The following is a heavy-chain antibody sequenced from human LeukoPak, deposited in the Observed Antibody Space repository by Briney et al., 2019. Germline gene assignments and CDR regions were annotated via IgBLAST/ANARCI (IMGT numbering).Heavy chain of an antibody. D-gene: IGHD6-13*01. CDR3: AREPAAAGSAYDY. CDR1: GFTFSDYY. Sequence: AGGSLRLSCAASGFTFSDYYMSWIRQAPGKGLEWVSYISSSGSTIYYADSVKGRFTISRDNAKNSLYLQMNSLRAEDTAAYYCAREPAAAGSAYDYWGQGTLVTVSS. J-gene: IGHJ4*02. CDR2: ISSSGSTI. V-gene: IGHV3-11*01.